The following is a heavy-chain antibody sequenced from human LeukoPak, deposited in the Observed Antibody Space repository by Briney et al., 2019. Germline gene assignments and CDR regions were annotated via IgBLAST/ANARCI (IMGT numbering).Heavy chain of an antibody. D-gene: IGHD1-26*01. V-gene: IGHV4-59*08. J-gene: IGHJ5*02. CDR3: ARHVGVGATTSDAWFDP. CDR2: ISYSGST. CDR1: GGSISSYY. Sequence: SETLSLTCTVSGGSISSYYWSWIRQPPGKGLEWIGYISYSGSTNYNPSLKSRVTISVDTSKNQFSLKQSSVTAADTAVYYCARHVGVGATTSDAWFDPWGQGTLVTVSS.